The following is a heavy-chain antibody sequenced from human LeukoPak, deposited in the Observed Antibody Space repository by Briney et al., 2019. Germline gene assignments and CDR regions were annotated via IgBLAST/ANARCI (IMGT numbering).Heavy chain of an antibody. J-gene: IGHJ4*02. Sequence: PSETLSLTCTVSGGSISSGGYYWSWIRQHPGKGLEWIGYIYYSGSTYYNPSLKSRVTISVDTSKNQFSLKLSSVTAADTAVYYCARGSTWRWQHLWGQGTLVTVSS. CDR3: ARGSTWRWQHL. CDR1: GGSISSGGYY. D-gene: IGHD5-24*01. CDR2: IYYSGST. V-gene: IGHV4-31*03.